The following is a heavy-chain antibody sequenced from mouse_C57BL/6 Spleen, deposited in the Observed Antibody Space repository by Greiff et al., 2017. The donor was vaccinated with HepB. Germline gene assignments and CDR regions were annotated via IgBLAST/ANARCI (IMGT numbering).Heavy chain of an antibody. J-gene: IGHJ2*01. CDR3: ARESTNHFDY. CDR2: INPNNGGT. V-gene: IGHV1-26*01. CDR1: GYTFTDYY. Sequence: EVQLQQSGPELVKPEASVKISCKASGYTFTDYYMNWVKQSHGKSLEWIGDINPNNGGTSYNQKFKGKATLTVDKSSSTAYMERRSLTSEDSAVYYCARESTNHFDYWGQGTTRTVAS.